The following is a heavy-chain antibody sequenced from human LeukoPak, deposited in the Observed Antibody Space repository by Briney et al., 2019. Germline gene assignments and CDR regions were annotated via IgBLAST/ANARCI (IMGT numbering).Heavy chain of an antibody. CDR1: GGSVTTYY. D-gene: IGHD3-3*01. V-gene: IGHV4-59*08. CDR3: ARLSLYYDFWSGTEY. Sequence: SETLSLTCTVSGGSVTTYYWGWIRQTPGKGLEWIGYISHSGGVNYSPSLKSRVTISLDTAKNQISLKLSSVTAADTAVYYCARLSLYYDFWSGTEYWGQETLVTVSS. CDR2: ISHSGGV. J-gene: IGHJ4*02.